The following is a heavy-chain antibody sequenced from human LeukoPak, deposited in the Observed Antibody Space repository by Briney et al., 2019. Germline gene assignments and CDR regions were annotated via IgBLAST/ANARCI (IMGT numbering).Heavy chain of an antibody. CDR2: IYYSGST. Sequence: SETLSPTCTVSGGSISSYYWSWIRQPPGKGLEWIGYIYYSGSTNYNPSLKSRVTISVDTSKNQFSLKLSSVTAADTAVYYCARGGGYYYFDYWGQGTLVTVSS. CDR3: ARGGGYYYFDY. V-gene: IGHV4-59*01. CDR1: GGSISSYY. D-gene: IGHD2-21*01. J-gene: IGHJ4*02.